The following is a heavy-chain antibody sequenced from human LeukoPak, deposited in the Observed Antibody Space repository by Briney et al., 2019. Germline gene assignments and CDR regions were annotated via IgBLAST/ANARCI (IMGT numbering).Heavy chain of an antibody. CDR2: IGANSAI. CDR1: GFTFSDYS. J-gene: IGHJ3*02. CDR3: AREGYYGAFDI. D-gene: IGHD3-10*01. V-gene: IGHV3-48*02. Sequence: GGSLRLSCAASGFTFSDYSMNWVRQAPGKGLEWVSYIGANSAIYYADSVKGRFTISRDNAKNSLSLQMNSLRDDDTAVYYCAREGYYGAFDIWGQGTMVTVFS.